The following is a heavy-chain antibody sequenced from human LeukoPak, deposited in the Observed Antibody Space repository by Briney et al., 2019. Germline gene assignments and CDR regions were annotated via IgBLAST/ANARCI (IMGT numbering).Heavy chain of an antibody. CDR3: ARDLPGGWELLGYYYGMDV. J-gene: IGHJ6*02. CDR2: ISAYNGNT. CDR1: GYTFTSYG. V-gene: IGHV1-18*01. D-gene: IGHD1-26*01. Sequence: ASVKVSCKASGYTFTSYGISWVRQAPGQGLEWMGWISAYNGNTNYAQKLQGRVTMTTDTSTSTAYMGLRSLRSDDTAVYYCARDLPGGWELLGYYYGMDVWGQGTTVTVSS.